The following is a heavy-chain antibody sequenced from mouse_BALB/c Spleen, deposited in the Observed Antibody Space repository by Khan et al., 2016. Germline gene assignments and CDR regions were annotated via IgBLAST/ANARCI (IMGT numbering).Heavy chain of an antibody. CDR2: ISSGGST. V-gene: IGHV5-6-5*01. CDR1: GFTFSNYA. Sequence: EVELVESGGGLVKPGGSLKLSCAASGFTFSNYAMSWVRQTPEKRLEWVASISSGGSTYYPDSVKGRFTISRDNARNILNLQMSSLRSEYTAMYYCAREDYGNYGDYFDYWGQGTTLTVSS. D-gene: IGHD2-1*01. CDR3: AREDYGNYGDYFDY. J-gene: IGHJ2*01.